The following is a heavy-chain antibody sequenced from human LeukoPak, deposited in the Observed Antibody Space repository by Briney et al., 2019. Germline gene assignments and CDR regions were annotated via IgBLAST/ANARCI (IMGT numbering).Heavy chain of an antibody. CDR2: ISPADSNA. V-gene: IGHV5-51*01. CDR3: ARAIAPYNWNYVWFDP. J-gene: IGHJ5*02. Sequence: GESLKISCKGSGYSFTSLWIGWVRQMPGKGLEWMGMISPADSNARYSPSFQGQVTFSADKSITTAYLQWSSLRASDTAIYYCARAIAPYNWNYVWFDPWGQGTLVTVSS. D-gene: IGHD1-7*01. CDR1: GYSFTSLW.